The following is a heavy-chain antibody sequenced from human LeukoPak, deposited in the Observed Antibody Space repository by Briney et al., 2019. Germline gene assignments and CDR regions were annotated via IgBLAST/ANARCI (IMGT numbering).Heavy chain of an antibody. Sequence: SETLSLTCSVAGYSITSSYWSWIRQPPRKGLEWVGYLYYTGSTKYNPSLDSRVTISVDTSKNQFSLKLSSVTAADTAVYYCARLYYGDYSPYYFDYWGQGTLVTVSS. J-gene: IGHJ4*02. CDR2: LYYTGST. CDR1: GYSITSSY. V-gene: IGHV4-59*01. CDR3: ARLYYGDYSPYYFDY. D-gene: IGHD4-17*01.